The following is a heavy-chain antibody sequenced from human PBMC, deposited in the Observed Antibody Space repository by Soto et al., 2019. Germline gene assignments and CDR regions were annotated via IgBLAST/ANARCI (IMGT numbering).Heavy chain of an antibody. D-gene: IGHD3-22*01. J-gene: IGHJ4*02. Sequence: EVQLVESGGGLVKPGGSLRLSCAASGFTFSSYSMNWVRQAPGKGLEWVSSISSSSSYIYYADSVKGRFTISRDNAKNSLYLQMNSLRAEDTAVYYCARDSSYCYDSSGYFDYWGQGTLVTVSS. CDR2: ISSSSSYI. V-gene: IGHV3-21*01. CDR3: ARDSSYCYDSSGYFDY. CDR1: GFTFSSYS.